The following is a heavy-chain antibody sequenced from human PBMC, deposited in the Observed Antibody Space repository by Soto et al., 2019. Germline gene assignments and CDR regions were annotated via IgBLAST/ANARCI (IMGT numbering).Heavy chain of an antibody. CDR1: GYTFTSYA. CDR3: ARDPFRGGATGTLGX. D-gene: IGHD1-26*01. Sequence: ASVKVSCKASGYTFTSYAMHWVRQAPGQRLEWMGWINSGNGNTKYSQKFQGRVTITRETSASTAYMELSSLRSEDAAVYYCARDPFRGGATGTLGXWGQGTLVTVSX. J-gene: IGHJ4*02. V-gene: IGHV1-3*01. CDR2: INSGNGNT.